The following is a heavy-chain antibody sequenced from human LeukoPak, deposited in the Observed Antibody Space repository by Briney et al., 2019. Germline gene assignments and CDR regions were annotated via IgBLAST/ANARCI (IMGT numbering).Heavy chain of an antibody. CDR1: GYTLTGYY. J-gene: IGHJ4*02. D-gene: IGHD2-2*03. CDR2: INPNSGGT. V-gene: IGHV1-2*06. Sequence: GASVKVPCKASGYTLTGYYTHWVRQAPGQGLEWMGRINPNSGGTNYAQKFQGRVTMTRDTSISTAYMELSRLRSDDTAVYYCARGRWMFDYWGQGTLVTVSS. CDR3: ARGRWMFDY.